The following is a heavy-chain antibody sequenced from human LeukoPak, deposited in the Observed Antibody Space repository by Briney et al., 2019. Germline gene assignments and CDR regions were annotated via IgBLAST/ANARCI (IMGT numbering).Heavy chain of an antibody. CDR2: IKQDGSEK. J-gene: IGHJ5*02. CDR3: ATQRVRGVDWFDP. V-gene: IGHV3-7*01. D-gene: IGHD3-10*01. CDR1: GFTFSSYW. Sequence: PGGSLRLSCAASGFTFSSYWMSWVRQAPGKGLEWVANIKQDGSEKYYVDSVKGRFTISRDNAKNSLYLQMNSLRAEDTAVYYCATQRVRGVDWFDPWGQGTLVTVSS.